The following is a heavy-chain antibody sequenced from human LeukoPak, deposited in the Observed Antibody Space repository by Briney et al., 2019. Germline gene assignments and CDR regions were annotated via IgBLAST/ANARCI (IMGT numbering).Heavy chain of an antibody. D-gene: IGHD2-15*01. CDR1: GFTFSSYA. CDR3: AKRGGYCTGGSCYSYYFDY. J-gene: IGHJ4*02. V-gene: IGHV3-23*01. CDR2: ISGSGGST. Sequence: GGSLRLSCAASGFTFSSYAMSWVRQAPGKGLEWVSIISGSGGSTYYADSVKRRFTISRDNSKNTLYLQMSSLRAEDTAVYYCAKRGGYCTGGSCYSYYFDYWGQGTLVTVSS.